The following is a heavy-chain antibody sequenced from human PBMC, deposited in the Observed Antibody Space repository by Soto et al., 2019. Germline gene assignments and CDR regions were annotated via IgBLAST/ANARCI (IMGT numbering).Heavy chain of an antibody. CDR1: GGSISSRSYW. V-gene: IGHV4-39*01. CDR3: ARHPRDDYNYGGSGIFDY. J-gene: IGHJ4*02. CDR2: IFYSGST. D-gene: IGHD4-4*01. Sequence: QLQLQESGPGLVKPSETLSLTCTVSGGSISSRSYWWAWIRQPPGKGREWIGDIFYSGSTYYNPSLKSRVAISVDTSKNQFSLKLNSVTAADTAVYYCARHPRDDYNYGGSGIFDYWGQGTLVTVSS.